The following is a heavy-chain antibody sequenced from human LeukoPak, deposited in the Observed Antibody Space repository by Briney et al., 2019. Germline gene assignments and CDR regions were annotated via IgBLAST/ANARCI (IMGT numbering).Heavy chain of an antibody. D-gene: IGHD6-6*01. V-gene: IGHV3-74*01. CDR2: INDDGSAT. J-gene: IGHJ6*03. CDR3: GRDGAGSSLYMDV. CDR1: GFTFSNYW. Sequence: GGSLRLSWAASGFTFSNYWMHWVRQVPGKGLIWVSRINDDGSATFYADSVKGRFTISIYNAKNTLFLQINSLRAEDTAVYYCGRDGAGSSLYMDVWGKGTTVTVSS.